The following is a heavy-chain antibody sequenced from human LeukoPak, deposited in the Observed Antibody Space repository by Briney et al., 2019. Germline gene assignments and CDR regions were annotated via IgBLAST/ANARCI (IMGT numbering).Heavy chain of an antibody. CDR1: GYTFTGYY. Sequence: GASVKVSCKASGYTFTGYYMHWVRQAPGQGLEWMGWINPNSGGTNYAQKFQGRVTITRNTSISTAYMELSSLRSEDTAVYYCARGYGSGSYSVDYWGQGTLVTVSS. CDR3: ARGYGSGSYSVDY. J-gene: IGHJ4*02. CDR2: INPNSGGT. D-gene: IGHD3-10*01. V-gene: IGHV1-2*02.